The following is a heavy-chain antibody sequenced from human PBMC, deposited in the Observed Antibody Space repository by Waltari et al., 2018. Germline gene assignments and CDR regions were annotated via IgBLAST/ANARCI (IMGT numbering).Heavy chain of an antibody. V-gene: IGHV5-51*01. CDR2: IYPSDSDT. J-gene: IGHJ4*02. D-gene: IGHD1-26*01. Sequence: EVQLVQSGAELRKPGQSLRISCRGSGYNFSRYWIAWVRQVPGKGLEWMGIIYPSDSDTRYSPSFQGQVTMSADKSINTAYLEWRSLKASDTAIYFCAREPHIVGSHFFDYWGQGTRVTVPP. CDR3: AREPHIVGSHFFDY. CDR1: GYNFSRYW.